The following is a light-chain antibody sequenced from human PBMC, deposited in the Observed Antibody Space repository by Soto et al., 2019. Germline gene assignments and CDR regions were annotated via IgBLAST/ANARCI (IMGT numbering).Light chain of an antibody. CDR1: QRISNNF. J-gene: IGKJ1*01. CDR3: LHYGWSPRT. CDR2: DAS. Sequence: IVLTQSPGTLSLSPGERATLSCRASQRISNNFLAWYQQRPGQSPRLLIYDASNRATGIPDRFSGSWSGTDFTLTISRLEPEDFAVYYCLHYGWSPRTFGQGTKVEVK. V-gene: IGKV3-20*01.